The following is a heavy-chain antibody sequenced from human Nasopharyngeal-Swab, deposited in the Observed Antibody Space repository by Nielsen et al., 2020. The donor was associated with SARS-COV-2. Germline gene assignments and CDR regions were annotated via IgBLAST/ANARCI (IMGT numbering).Heavy chain of an antibody. J-gene: IGHJ4*02. CDR1: RCTFSSYS. D-gene: IGHD3-16*02. V-gene: IGHV1-69*06. CDR3: ARNPVDYDYVWGSYRYRTFDY. CDR2: IIPIFGTA. Sequence: SVTVPCKASRCTFSSYSISRVRQAPGQALEWMGGIIPIFGTANHAQKFQGQVTITADKSTSTAYMELRSLRSEDTAVYYCARNPVDYDYVWGSYRYRTFDYWGQGTLVTVSS.